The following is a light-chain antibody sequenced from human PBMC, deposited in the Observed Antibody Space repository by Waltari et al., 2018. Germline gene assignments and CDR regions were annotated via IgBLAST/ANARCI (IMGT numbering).Light chain of an antibody. V-gene: IGLV2-14*03. CDR1: SSDVGGSNY. CDR3: SSYTSSSTLV. J-gene: IGLJ1*01. CDR2: DVS. Sequence: QSALTQPASVSGSPGQSITISCTGTSSDVGGSNYVSWYQQHPGKAPKLMIYDVSNRSSGVSNRFSGSKSGNTASLTISGLQAEDEADYYCSSYTSSSTLVFGTGTKVTVL.